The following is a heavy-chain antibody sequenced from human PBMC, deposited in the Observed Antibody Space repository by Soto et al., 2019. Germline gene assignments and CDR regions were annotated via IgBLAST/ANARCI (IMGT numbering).Heavy chain of an antibody. V-gene: IGHV4-31*03. Sequence: QVQLQESGPGLVKPSQTLSLTCTVSGGSISSGGYYWSWIRQHPGKGLEWIGYIYYSGSTYYNPFLKSRVTISVDTSKIQFSLKLSSVTAADTAVYYCATAAYDTSGYYKWFDPWGQGTLVTVSS. CDR3: ATAAYDTSGYYKWFDP. CDR1: GGSISSGGYY. CDR2: IYYSGST. D-gene: IGHD3-22*01. J-gene: IGHJ5*02.